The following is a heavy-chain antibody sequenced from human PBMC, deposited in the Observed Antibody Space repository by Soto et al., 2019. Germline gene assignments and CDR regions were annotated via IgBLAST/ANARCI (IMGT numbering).Heavy chain of an antibody. CDR2: ISVSGDSR. Sequence: GGSLRLSCATSGFTFSRCAMSWVRQAPVKGLEWVSGISVSGDSRYDADSVKGRFTISRDNSKSTLYLQMNSLRAEDTAVYYCATIFRYGDPEYWGQGVLVTVSS. D-gene: IGHD2-21*02. V-gene: IGHV3-23*01. CDR1: GFTFSRCA. J-gene: IGHJ4*02. CDR3: ATIFRYGDPEY.